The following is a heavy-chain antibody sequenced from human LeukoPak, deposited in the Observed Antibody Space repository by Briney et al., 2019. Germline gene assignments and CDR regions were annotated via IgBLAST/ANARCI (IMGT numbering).Heavy chain of an antibody. CDR1: GYTFTSYG. D-gene: IGHD6-19*01. CDR3: ASGSGWFDY. J-gene: IGHJ4*02. CDR2: ISAYNGNT. Sequence: GSVKVSCKASGYTFTSYGISWVRQAPGQGLEWMGWISAYNGNTNYAQKFQGRVTITADESTSTAYMELSSLRSEDTAVYYCASGSGWFDYWGQGTLVTVSS. V-gene: IGHV1-18*01.